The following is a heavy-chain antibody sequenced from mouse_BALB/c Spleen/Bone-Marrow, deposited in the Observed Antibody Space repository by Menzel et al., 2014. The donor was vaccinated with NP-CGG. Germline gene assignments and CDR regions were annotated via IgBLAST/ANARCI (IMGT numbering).Heavy chain of an antibody. CDR3: AREGWDEDYAMDY. J-gene: IGHJ4*01. D-gene: IGHD4-1*01. V-gene: IGHV1-87*01. Sequence: QVQLQQSGAELARPGASVKLSCKASGYTFTSYWMQWVKQRPGQGLEWIGAIYPGDGDTRYTQKFKGKATLTADKSSSTAYMQLSSVASEDSAVYYCAREGWDEDYAMDYWGQGTSVTVSS. CDR2: IYPGDGDT. CDR1: GYTFTSYW.